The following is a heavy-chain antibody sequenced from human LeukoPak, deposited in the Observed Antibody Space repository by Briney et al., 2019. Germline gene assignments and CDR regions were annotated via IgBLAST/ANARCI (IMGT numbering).Heavy chain of an antibody. CDR3: VKDVLSSWYFDY. J-gene: IGHJ4*02. CDR1: GFSISNYY. D-gene: IGHD6-13*01. V-gene: IGHV3-30*02. CDR2: IRYDGSNK. Sequence: GGSLRLSCVASGFSISNYYIHWVRQAPGKGLEWVAFIRYDGSNKYYADSVKGRFTISRDNSKNTLYLQMNSLRAEDTAVYYCVKDVLSSWYFDYWGQGTLVTVSS.